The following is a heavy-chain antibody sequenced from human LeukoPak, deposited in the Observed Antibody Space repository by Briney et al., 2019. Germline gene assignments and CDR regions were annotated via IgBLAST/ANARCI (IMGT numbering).Heavy chain of an antibody. CDR2: IYPGDSDT. CDR1: GYSFTNYW. D-gene: IGHD6-13*01. J-gene: IGHJ1*01. CDR3: ARPQYSSSLKHFQH. Sequence: GESLKISCESSGYSFTNYWIGWVRQMPGKGLEWMGIIYPGDSDTRYSPSFQGQVTISADKSISTAYLQWSSLRASDTAIYYCARPQYSSSLKHFQHWGQGTLVTVSS. V-gene: IGHV5-51*01.